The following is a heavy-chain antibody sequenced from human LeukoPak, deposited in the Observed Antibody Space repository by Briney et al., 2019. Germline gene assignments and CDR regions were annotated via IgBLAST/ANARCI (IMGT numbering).Heavy chain of an antibody. Sequence: GGSLRLSCAASGFTFSSYWMAWVRQTPGKGLEWVANIKHDASERYYVDSVKGRFTISRDNAQNSFYPQMNSLRAEDTAVYYCAKDTRRVVPAAISWFDPWGQGTLVTVSS. D-gene: IGHD2-2*01. CDR1: GFTFSSYW. CDR3: AKDTRRVVPAAISWFDP. V-gene: IGHV3-7*01. CDR2: IKHDASER. J-gene: IGHJ5*02.